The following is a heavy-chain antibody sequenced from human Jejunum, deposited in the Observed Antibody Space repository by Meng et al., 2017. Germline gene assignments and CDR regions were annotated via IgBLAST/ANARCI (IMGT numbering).Heavy chain of an antibody. D-gene: IGHD1-26*01. CDR1: GYTFTSFA. V-gene: IGHV1-18*01. CDR3: ARTLPHSSGDKRGLDY. CDR2: INGDNGDT. J-gene: IGHJ4*02. Sequence: QVPPVQSGAEVKKPGASVKVSCKASGYTFTSFAITWVRQAPGQGLEWMGWINGDNGDTNNQQNFQGRLIMTTDTSTSTAYMELRSLRSDDTAVYYCARTLPHSSGDKRGLDYWGQGTLVTVSS.